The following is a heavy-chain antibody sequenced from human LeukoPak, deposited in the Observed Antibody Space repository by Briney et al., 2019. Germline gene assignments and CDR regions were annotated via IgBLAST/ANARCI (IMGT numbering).Heavy chain of an antibody. J-gene: IGHJ4*02. CDR1: GFTVSSNY. D-gene: IGHD6-19*01. V-gene: IGHV3-66*01. CDR3: ARDLGSGFLQFDY. Sequence: GGSLRLSCAASGFTVSSNYMSWVRQAPGKGLEWVSVIYSGGGTSYADSGKARFTIYRDNSMYTLYLKINSQRAEDTAVDYCARDLGSGFLQFDYWGQGTLVTVSS. CDR2: IYSGGGT.